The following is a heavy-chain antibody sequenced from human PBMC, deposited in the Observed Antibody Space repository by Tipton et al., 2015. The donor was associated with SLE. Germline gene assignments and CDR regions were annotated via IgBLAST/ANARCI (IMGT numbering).Heavy chain of an antibody. V-gene: IGHV3-33*01. CDR3: ARGLRNYYYYYGMDV. Sequence: SLRLSCAASGFTFSSYGMHWVRQAPGKGLEWVAVIWYDGSNKYYADSVKGRFTISRDNSKNTLYLQMNSLRAEDTAVYYCARGLRNYYYYYGMDVWGQGTTVTVSS. D-gene: IGHD5-12*01. J-gene: IGHJ6*02. CDR1: GFTFSSYG. CDR2: IWYDGSNK.